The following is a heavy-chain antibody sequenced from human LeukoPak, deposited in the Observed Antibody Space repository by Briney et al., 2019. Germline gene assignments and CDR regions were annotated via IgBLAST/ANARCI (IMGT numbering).Heavy chain of an antibody. CDR2: ISDSGGTT. CDR1: GFTFAGDA. V-gene: IGHV3-23*01. J-gene: IGHJ3*02. Sequence: GGALRLSCAASGFTFAGDAMSWVRQAPGKGLEWGSGISDSGGTTYSADSVKGRFTISRENSKNKLYLQMNSLRAEDTATYYCAREDPGPFDAFDTWGQGAKVTVSS. CDR3: AREDPGPFDAFDT.